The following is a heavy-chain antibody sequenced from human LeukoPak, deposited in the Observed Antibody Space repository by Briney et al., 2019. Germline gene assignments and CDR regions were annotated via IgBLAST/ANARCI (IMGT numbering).Heavy chain of an antibody. J-gene: IGHJ4*02. Sequence: ASVKVSCKASGYTFTSYYIHWVRQAPGQGLEWMGIINPNGGSITYAQKLQGRVTMARDTSTSTVYMELSSLRSDDTAMYYCVRNSGSGFDYWGQGTLVTVSS. V-gene: IGHV1-46*04. D-gene: IGHD1-26*01. CDR1: GYTFTSYY. CDR2: INPNGGSI. CDR3: VRNSGSGFDY.